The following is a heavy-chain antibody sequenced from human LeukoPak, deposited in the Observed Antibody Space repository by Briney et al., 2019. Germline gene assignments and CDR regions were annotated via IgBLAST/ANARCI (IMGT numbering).Heavy chain of an antibody. J-gene: IGHJ4*02. CDR2: TYYRTKWYH. V-gene: IGHV6-1*01. CDR1: GDSVSTNNGT. Sequence: SQTLSLTCAISGDSVSTNNGTWNWIRQSPSRGLEWRGRTYYRTKWYHDYAVSVKGRISINPDTSKNQFSLQLESVTREDTAVYYCAREDRGGNGHFDLWGQGTLVGVSS. D-gene: IGHD1-26*01. CDR3: AREDRGGNGHFDL.